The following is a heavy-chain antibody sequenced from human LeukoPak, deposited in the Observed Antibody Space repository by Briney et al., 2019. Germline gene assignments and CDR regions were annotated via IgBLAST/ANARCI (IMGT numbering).Heavy chain of an antibody. D-gene: IGHD1-26*01. J-gene: IGHJ3*02. CDR3: ASWEWELLLAFDI. CDR1: GVSISSYY. Sequence: SETLSLTCTVSGVSISSYYWSWIRQPPGKGLEWIGYIYYSGSTNYNPSLKSRVTISVDTSKNQFSLKLSSVTAADTAVYYCASWEWELLLAFDIWGQGTMVTVSS. CDR2: IYYSGST. V-gene: IGHV4-59*12.